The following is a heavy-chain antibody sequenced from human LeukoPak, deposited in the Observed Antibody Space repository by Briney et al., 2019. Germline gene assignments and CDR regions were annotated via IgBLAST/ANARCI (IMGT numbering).Heavy chain of an antibody. J-gene: IGHJ4*02. V-gene: IGHV3-33*06. CDR2: IWYDGSNK. D-gene: IGHD3-3*01. CDR1: GFTFSSYG. CDR3: AKAKRVAPFDY. Sequence: PGRSLRLSCAASGFTFSSYGMHWVRQAPGKGLEWVAVIWYDGSNKYYADSVKGRFTISRDNSKNTLYLQMNSLRAEDTAVYYCAKAKRVAPFDYWGQGTLVTVSS.